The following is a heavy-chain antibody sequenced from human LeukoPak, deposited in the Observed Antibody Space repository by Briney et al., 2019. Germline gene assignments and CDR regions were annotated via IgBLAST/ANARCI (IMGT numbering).Heavy chain of an antibody. Sequence: GGSLRLSCAASGFTFSSYWMHWVRQAPGKGLVWVSRINSDGSSTSYADSVKGRFTISRDNAKNTLYLQMNSLRAEDTAVYYCARDGHCSGGTCYYDAFDICGQGTMVTVSS. CDR1: GFTFSSYW. CDR3: ARDGHCSGGTCYYDAFDI. CDR2: INSDGSST. D-gene: IGHD2-15*01. J-gene: IGHJ3*02. V-gene: IGHV3-74*01.